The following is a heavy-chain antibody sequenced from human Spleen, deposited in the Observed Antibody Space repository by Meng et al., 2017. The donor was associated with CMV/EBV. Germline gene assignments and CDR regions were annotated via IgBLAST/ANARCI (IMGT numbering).Heavy chain of an antibody. D-gene: IGHD6-6*01. V-gene: IGHV1-2*02. CDR1: GYTFIDYH. Sequence: ASVKVSCKASGYTFIDYHIHWVRQAPGQGLEWMGWINPSNGATNSAQNLQGRVTMTRDTSISTAYMELSSLRSDDTAVYYCARDLSSPGFDLWGRGTLVTVSS. CDR3: ARDLSSPGFDL. J-gene: IGHJ2*01. CDR2: INPSNGAT.